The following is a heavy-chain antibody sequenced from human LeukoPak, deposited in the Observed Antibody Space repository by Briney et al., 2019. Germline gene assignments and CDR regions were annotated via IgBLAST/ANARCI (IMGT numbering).Heavy chain of an antibody. J-gene: IGHJ4*02. Sequence: ASVKVSCKASGGTFSSYAISWVRQAPGQGLEWMGGIIPIFGTANYAQKFQGRVTITADESTSTAYMELSSLRSEDTAVYYCASLGKWKLLDAYCFDYWGQGTLVTVSS. CDR2: IIPIFGTA. CDR3: ASLGKWKLLDAYCFDY. D-gene: IGHD1-26*01. CDR1: GGTFSSYA. V-gene: IGHV1-69*13.